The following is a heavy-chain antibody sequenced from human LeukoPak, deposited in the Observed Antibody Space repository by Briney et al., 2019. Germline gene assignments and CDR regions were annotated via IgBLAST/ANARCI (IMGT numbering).Heavy chain of an antibody. D-gene: IGHD6-19*01. J-gene: IGHJ3*02. CDR2: ISAYNGNT. CDR3: ARDGQWLVTDAFDI. Sequence: ASVKVSCKASGYTFTSYGISWVRQAPGQGLEWMGWISAYNGNTNYAQKLQGRVTMTTDTFTSTAYMELRSLRSDDTAVYYCARDGQWLVTDAFDIWGQGTMVTVSS. CDR1: GYTFTSYG. V-gene: IGHV1-18*01.